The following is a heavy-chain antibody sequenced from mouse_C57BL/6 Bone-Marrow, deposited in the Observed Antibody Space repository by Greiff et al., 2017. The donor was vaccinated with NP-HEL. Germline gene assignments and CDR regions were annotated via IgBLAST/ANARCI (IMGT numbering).Heavy chain of an antibody. CDR2: IYPGDGDT. J-gene: IGHJ1*03. CDR3: ARWGPPNWYFDV. CDR1: GYAFSSYW. V-gene: IGHV1-80*01. Sequence: VQLQQSGAELVKPGASVKISCKASGYAFSSYWMNWVKQRPGKGLEWIGQIYPGDGDTNYNGKFKGKATLTADKSSSTAYMQLSSLTSEDSAVYFCARWGPPNWYFDVWGTGTTVTVSS.